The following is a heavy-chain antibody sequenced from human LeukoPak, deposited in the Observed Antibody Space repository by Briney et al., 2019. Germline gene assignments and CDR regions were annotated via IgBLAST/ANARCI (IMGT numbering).Heavy chain of an antibody. J-gene: IGHJ4*02. CDR1: GGSIISGSKY. Sequence: PSETLSLTCTVSGGSIISGSKYWGWIRQAPGTGLEWIGSIYYSGTTYNPSLKSRVTMSVDTSKNQFSLKLSSVTAADTAVYYCARLGPAAGTFFDYWGQGTLVTVSS. CDR2: IYYSGTT. D-gene: IGHD6-13*01. V-gene: IGHV4-39*07. CDR3: ARLGPAAGTFFDY.